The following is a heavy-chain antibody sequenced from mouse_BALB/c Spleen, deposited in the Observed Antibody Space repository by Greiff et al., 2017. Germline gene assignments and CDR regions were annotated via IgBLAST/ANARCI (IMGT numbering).Heavy chain of an antibody. CDR1: GYTFTSYV. Sequence: EVQLKESGPELVKPGASVKMSCKASGYTFTSYVMHWVKQKPGQGLEWIGYINPYNDGTKYNEKFKGKATLTSDKSSSTAYMELSSLTSEDSAVYYCAKGANWDLFDYWGQGTTLTVSS. CDR3: AKGANWDLFDY. D-gene: IGHD4-1*01. V-gene: IGHV1-14*01. J-gene: IGHJ2*01. CDR2: INPYNDGT.